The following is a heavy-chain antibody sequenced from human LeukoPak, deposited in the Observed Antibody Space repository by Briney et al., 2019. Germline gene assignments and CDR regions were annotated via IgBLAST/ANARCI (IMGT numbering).Heavy chain of an antibody. Sequence: ASVKVSCKASGYTFTSSGISWVRQAPGQGLEWMGWINTYNGNTNYAHNLQGRVTMTTDISTSTAYMELRSLRSDDTAVYYCARDYYGSGTETEYWGQGTLVTVSS. CDR3: ARDYYGSGTETEY. CDR1: GYTFTSSG. D-gene: IGHD3-10*01. J-gene: IGHJ4*02. CDR2: INTYNGNT. V-gene: IGHV1-18*01.